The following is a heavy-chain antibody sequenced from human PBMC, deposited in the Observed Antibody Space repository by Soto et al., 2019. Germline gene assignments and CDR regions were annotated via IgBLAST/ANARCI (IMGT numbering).Heavy chain of an antibody. CDR2: IVPIFGTT. Sequence: QVQLLQSGAEVKKSGSSVKVSCKVSGGIFSRYAISWVRQAPGQRLEWLGGIVPIFGTTNYAQKFQGRVTITADESTSTAYMDLTSLGSEDTAVYYCARPDEGSYYSNHHYYYALDVWGQGTTVTVSS. J-gene: IGHJ6*02. CDR3: ARPDEGSYYSNHHYYYALDV. V-gene: IGHV1-69*01. CDR1: GGIFSRYA. D-gene: IGHD3-10*01.